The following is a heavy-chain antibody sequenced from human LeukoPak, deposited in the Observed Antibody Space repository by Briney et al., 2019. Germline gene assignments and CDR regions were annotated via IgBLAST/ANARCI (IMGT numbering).Heavy chain of an antibody. CDR1: GFTFNTYV. V-gene: IGHV3-23*01. D-gene: IGHD2-2*01. CDR3: AKDLVVVPGGEFDY. J-gene: IGHJ4*02. Sequence: PGGSLRLSCAASGFTFNTYVMSWVRQAPGKGLEWVSGVSGSGGLTYYADSVKGRFTISRENSKNTLYLQMNSLRAEDTAVYYCAKDLVVVPGGEFDYWGQGTLVTVSS. CDR2: VSGSGGLT.